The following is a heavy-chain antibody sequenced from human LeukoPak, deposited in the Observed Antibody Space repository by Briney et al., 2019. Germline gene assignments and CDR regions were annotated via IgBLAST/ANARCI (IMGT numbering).Heavy chain of an antibody. V-gene: IGHV4-30-4*01. CDR3: ARVVVVVAADGDAFDI. D-gene: IGHD2-15*01. Sequence: SETLSLICTVSGGSISSGDYYWSWIRQPPGKGLEWIGYIYYSGSTYYNPSLKSRVTISVDTSKNQFSLKLSSVTAADTAVYYCARVVVVVAADGDAFDIWGQGTMVTVSS. CDR2: IYYSGST. CDR1: GGSISSGDYY. J-gene: IGHJ3*02.